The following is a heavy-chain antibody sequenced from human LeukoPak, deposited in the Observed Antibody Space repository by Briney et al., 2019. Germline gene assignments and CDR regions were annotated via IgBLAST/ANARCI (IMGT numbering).Heavy chain of an antibody. CDR2: IYSSGAT. Sequence: PGGSLRLSCAASGLALSSNSMRWVRQAPGKGLEWVPVIYSSGATFYADSVRGRFTISRDNSKNTVDLQMNSLRAEDTAVYYCARDRDTSGYIFDYWGRGTLVTVSS. CDR3: ARDRDTSGYIFDY. D-gene: IGHD3-22*01. J-gene: IGHJ4*02. V-gene: IGHV3-53*01. CDR1: GLALSSNS.